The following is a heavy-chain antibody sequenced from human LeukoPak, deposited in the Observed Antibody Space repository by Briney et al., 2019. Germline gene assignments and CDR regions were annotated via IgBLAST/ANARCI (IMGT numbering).Heavy chain of an antibody. CDR2: ISGSGGST. D-gene: IGHD1/OR15-1a*01. Sequence: GGSLRLSCAASGFTFSSYVMSWVRQVPGKGLEWVSTISGSGGSTSYADSVRGRFTISRDNAENTLYLQMNSLRAEDTAVYYCARGIPTGTVDYWGQGTLVTVSS. CDR3: ARGIPTGTVDY. V-gene: IGHV3-23*01. CDR1: GFTFSSYV. J-gene: IGHJ4*02.